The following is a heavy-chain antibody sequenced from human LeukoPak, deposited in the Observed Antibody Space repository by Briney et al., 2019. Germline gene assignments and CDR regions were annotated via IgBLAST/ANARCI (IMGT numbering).Heavy chain of an antibody. CDR2: IGSDNKP. J-gene: IGHJ6*02. Sequence: GGSLRLSCAASGFTFSSYGMNWVRQAPGKGLEWGSSIGSDNKPHYSESVKGRFAISRDNSKSMLFLQLNSLRAEDTALYYCARDLHYYVVTDVWGQGTTVTVSS. D-gene: IGHD3-10*02. CDR1: GFTFSSYG. V-gene: IGHV3-23*01. CDR3: ARDLHYYVVTDV.